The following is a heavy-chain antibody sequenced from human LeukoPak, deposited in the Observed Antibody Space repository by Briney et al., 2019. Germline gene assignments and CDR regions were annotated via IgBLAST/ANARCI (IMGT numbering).Heavy chain of an antibody. Sequence: GGSLRLSCAASGFTFSSYSMNWVRQAPGKGLEWVSYISSSSSTIYYADSVKGRFTISRDNAKNSPYLQMNSLRAEDTAVYYCAREPNQYYDFWSGYYYYGMDVWGQGTTVTVSS. D-gene: IGHD3-3*01. CDR1: GFTFSSYS. J-gene: IGHJ6*02. V-gene: IGHV3-48*01. CDR3: AREPNQYYDFWSGYYYYGMDV. CDR2: ISSSSSTI.